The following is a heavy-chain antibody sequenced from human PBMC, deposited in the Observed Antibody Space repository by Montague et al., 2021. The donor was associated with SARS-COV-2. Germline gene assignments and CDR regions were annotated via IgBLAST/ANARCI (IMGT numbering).Heavy chain of an antibody. J-gene: IGHJ3*01. D-gene: IGHD6-13*01. Sequence: SETLSLTCTVSGGSTTSLYWSWIRQSPGERPEWIGDVFYNGDTKYNPALQSRVTISVDTSENQFSLRINSVTAADTAVYFCARGWAFDPWGQGRLVTVSS. V-gene: IGHV4-59*11. CDR2: VFYNGDT. CDR3: ARGWAFDP. CDR1: GGSTTSLY.